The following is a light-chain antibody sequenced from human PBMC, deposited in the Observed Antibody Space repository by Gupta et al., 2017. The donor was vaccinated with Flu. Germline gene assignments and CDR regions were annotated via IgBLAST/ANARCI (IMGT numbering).Light chain of an antibody. Sequence: VMTQSPATLSVSPGETATLSCRASQSVSSNLAWYQQKPGQAPGLLIYTASTRAPGISARFSGSGSGTEFTLTISSLQSEDFAVYYCQQDSNPQTFGQGTKVEIK. J-gene: IGKJ1*01. CDR1: QSVSSN. V-gene: IGKV3-15*01. CDR2: TAS. CDR3: QQDSNPQT.